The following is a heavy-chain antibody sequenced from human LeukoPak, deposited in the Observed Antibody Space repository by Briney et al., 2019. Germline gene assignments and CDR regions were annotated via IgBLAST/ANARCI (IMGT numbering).Heavy chain of an antibody. CDR1: GYTFTSYD. CDR3: ARTQTTVVTAALDY. V-gene: IGHV1-8*01. CDR2: MNPNSGNT. Sequence: ASVKVSCTASGYTFTSYDMNWVRQATGQGLEWMGWMNPNSGNTGYAQKFQGWVTMTRDTSISTAYMELSRLRSDDTAVYYCARTQTTVVTAALDYWGQGTLVTVSS. D-gene: IGHD4-23*01. J-gene: IGHJ4*02.